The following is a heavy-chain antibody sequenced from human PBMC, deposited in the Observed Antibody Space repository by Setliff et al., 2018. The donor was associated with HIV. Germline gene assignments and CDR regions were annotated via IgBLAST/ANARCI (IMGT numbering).Heavy chain of an antibody. D-gene: IGHD2-21*01. V-gene: IGHV4-59*08. Sequence: PSETLSLTCTVSGGSISSYYWSWIRQPPRKGLEWIGYIYYSGSTNYNPSLKSRVTMSVDTSKNQFSLNLRSVTAADTAVYYCARQIGGGHWALDYWGQGTLVTVSS. CDR2: IYYSGST. CDR3: ARQIGGGHWALDY. J-gene: IGHJ4*02. CDR1: GGSISSYY.